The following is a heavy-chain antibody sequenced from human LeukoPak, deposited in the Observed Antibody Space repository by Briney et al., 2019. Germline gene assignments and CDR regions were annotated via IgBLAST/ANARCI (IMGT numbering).Heavy chain of an antibody. CDR3: ASAYGSGSYYNVFGAFDI. V-gene: IGHV4-38-2*02. D-gene: IGHD3-10*01. CDR2: IYHSGST. Sequence: PSQTLSLTCTVSGYSISSGYYWGWIRQPPGKGLEWIGSIYHSGSTYYNPSLKSRVTISVDTSKNQFSLKLSSVTAADTAVYYCASAYGSGSYYNVFGAFDIWGQGTMVTVSS. J-gene: IGHJ3*02. CDR1: GYSISSGYY.